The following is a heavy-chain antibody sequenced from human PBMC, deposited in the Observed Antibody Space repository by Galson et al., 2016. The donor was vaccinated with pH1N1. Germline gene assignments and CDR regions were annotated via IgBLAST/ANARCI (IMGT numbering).Heavy chain of an antibody. CDR3: AKGAVRYYFGSGSFNY. J-gene: IGHJ4*02. CDR2: ISWNSNSI. D-gene: IGHD3-10*01. CDR1: GFSFEDFA. V-gene: IGHV3-9*01. Sequence: SLRLSCAASGFSFEDFAMHWARHVPGKGLEWVSGISWNSNSIGYADSVKGRFTISRDSAKKSLFLQMNSLRVEDTALYYCAKGAVRYYFGSGSFNYWGQGTQVTVSS.